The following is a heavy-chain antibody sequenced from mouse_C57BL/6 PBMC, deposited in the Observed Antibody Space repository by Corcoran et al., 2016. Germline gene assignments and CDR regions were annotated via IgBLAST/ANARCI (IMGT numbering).Heavy chain of an antibody. J-gene: IGHJ3*01. CDR3: AREGYDEGFAY. CDR2: INPNNGGT. V-gene: IGHV1-26*01. Sequence: EVQLQQSGPELVKPGASVKISCKASGYTFTDYYMNWVKQSHGKSLEWIGDINPNNGGTSYNQKFKGKATLTVDKSSSTAYMELRSLTSEDSAVYYCAREGYDEGFAYWGQGTLVTVSA. CDR1: GYTFTDYY. D-gene: IGHD2-2*01.